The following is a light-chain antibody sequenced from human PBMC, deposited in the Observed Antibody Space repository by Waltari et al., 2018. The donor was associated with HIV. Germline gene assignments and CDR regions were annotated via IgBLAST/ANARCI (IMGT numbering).Light chain of an antibody. V-gene: IGKV3-20*01. CDR3: QQYATSPFT. Sequence: EIVLTQSPGTLSLSPGEGATLSCRASLTLSSGYLAWYQQKPGQTPRLLIYNASSRATGIPERFSGSGSGTDFTLTISRLEPEDFAVYYCQQYATSPFTFGPGTTVDVK. CDR2: NAS. CDR1: LTLSSGY. J-gene: IGKJ3*01.